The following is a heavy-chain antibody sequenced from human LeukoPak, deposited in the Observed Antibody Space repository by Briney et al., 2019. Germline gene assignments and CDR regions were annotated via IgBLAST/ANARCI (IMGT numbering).Heavy chain of an antibody. J-gene: IGHJ4*02. CDR3: ARDGLGGYWNDVIGGVFDY. CDR2: TYYRSKWYN. Sequence: SQTLSLTCAISGDSVSSNSAAWNWIRQSPSRGLEWLGRTYYRSKWYNDYAVSVKSRITINPDTSKNQFSLQLNSVTPEDTAVYYCARDGLGGYWNDVIGGVFDYWGQGTLVTVSS. V-gene: IGHV6-1*01. CDR1: GDSVSSNSAA. D-gene: IGHD1-1*01.